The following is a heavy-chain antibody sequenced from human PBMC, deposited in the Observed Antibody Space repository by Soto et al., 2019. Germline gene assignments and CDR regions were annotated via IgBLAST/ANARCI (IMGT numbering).Heavy chain of an antibody. CDR3: AKGTLYDF. Sequence: GGSLRLSCAASGFTFSRYAMSWVRQAPGKGLEWVSGVSNSGGSSTYYADSVKGRFAISRDDSKNTLYLQMNSLRAEDTAVYYCAKGTLYDFWGQGTLVTVSS. J-gene: IGHJ4*02. V-gene: IGHV3-23*01. D-gene: IGHD2-2*02. CDR1: GFTFSRYA. CDR2: VSNSGGSST.